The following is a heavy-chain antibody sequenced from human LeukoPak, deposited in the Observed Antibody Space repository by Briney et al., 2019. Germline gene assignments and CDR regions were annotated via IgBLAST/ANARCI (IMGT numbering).Heavy chain of an antibody. Sequence: PSETLSLTCTVSGGSISTYYWTWIRQPPGKGLEWIGHVYYSGSTNYNPSLKSRVTISVDTSKNQFALNLNSVTAADTAMYYCAENLSVPGPGWFDPWGQGTLVTVSS. V-gene: IGHV4-59*01. CDR1: GGSISTYY. J-gene: IGHJ5*02. CDR3: AENLSVPGPGWFDP. D-gene: IGHD3-16*01. CDR2: VYYSGST.